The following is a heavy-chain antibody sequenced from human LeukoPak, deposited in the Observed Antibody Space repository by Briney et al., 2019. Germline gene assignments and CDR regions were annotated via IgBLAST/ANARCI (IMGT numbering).Heavy chain of an antibody. CDR2: ISSSSSYI. D-gene: IGHD2-2*01. CDR3: ARDQRVVVPAAINIYYYYMDV. CDR1: GFTFSSYS. Sequence: GGSLRLSCAASGFTFSSYSMNWVRQAPGKGLEWVSSISSSSSYIYYADSVKGRFTISRDNAKNSLYLQMNSLRAEDTAVYYCARDQRVVVPAAINIYYYYMDVWGKGTTVTVSS. J-gene: IGHJ6*03. V-gene: IGHV3-21*01.